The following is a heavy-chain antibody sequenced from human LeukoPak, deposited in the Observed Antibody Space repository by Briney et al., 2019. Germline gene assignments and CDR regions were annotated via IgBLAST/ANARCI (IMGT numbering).Heavy chain of an antibody. J-gene: IGHJ4*02. V-gene: IGHV4-59*12. CDR1: GGSISSYY. D-gene: IGHD2-15*01. CDR3: ARLPYCSGGSCWTTRFDY. CDR2: IYYSGST. Sequence: SETLSLTCTVSGGSISSYYWSWIRQPPGKGLEWIGYIYYSGSTNYNPSLKSRVTISVDTSKNQFSLKLSSVTAADTAVYYCARLPYCSGGSCWTTRFDYWGQGTLVTVSS.